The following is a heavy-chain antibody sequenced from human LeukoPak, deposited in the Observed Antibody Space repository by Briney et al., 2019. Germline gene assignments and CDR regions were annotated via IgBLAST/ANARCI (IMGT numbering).Heavy chain of an antibody. CDR3: AGGEVSASLYYFDF. Sequence: GASVKVSRKTSGYTFTTYGVSWVRQAPGQGLEWMGWVSGYTGNTNYAERFQGRVTMTTDTSTTTVYMELTSLRSDDTAVYYCAGGEVSASLYYFDFWGQGTLVTVSS. V-gene: IGHV1-18*01. CDR2: VSGYTGNT. CDR1: GYTFTTYG. D-gene: IGHD2-2*01. J-gene: IGHJ4*02.